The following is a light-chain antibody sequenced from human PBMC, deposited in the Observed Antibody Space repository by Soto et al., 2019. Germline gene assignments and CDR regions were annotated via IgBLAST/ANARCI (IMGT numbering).Light chain of an antibody. Sequence: QSALTQPPSVSGAPGQRVSISCSGSSSNIGAGFDVHWYQQFPGAAPKLLIYSDVNRASGVPYRFSASKSGTSASLTITGLQTEDEAHYYCQSYDSGVSASVFGGGTKLTVL. CDR1: SSNIGAGFD. J-gene: IGLJ2*01. V-gene: IGLV1-40*01. CDR3: QSYDSGVSASV. CDR2: SDV.